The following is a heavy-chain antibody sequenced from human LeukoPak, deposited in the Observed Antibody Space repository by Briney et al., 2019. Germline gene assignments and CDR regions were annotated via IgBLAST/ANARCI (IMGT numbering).Heavy chain of an antibody. CDR3: ARDSTDYYYYMDV. D-gene: IGHD6-13*01. CDR2: ISSSSSTI. V-gene: IGHV3-48*01. J-gene: IGHJ6*03. Sequence: GGSLRLSCTASGFTFSSYTMNWVRQAPGKGLEWVSYISSSSSTIYYADSVKGRSTISRDNAKNSLYLQMNSLRAEDTAVYYCARDSTDYYYYMDVWGKGTTVTVSS. CDR1: GFTFSSYT.